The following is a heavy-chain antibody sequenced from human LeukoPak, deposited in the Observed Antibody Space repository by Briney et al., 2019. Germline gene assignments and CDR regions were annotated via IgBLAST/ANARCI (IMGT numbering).Heavy chain of an antibody. CDR1: GGTFSSYA. J-gene: IGHJ6*02. D-gene: IGHD3-3*01. CDR2: IIPILGIA. Sequence: GASVKVSRKASGGTFSSYAISWVRQAPGQGLEWMGRIIPILGIANYAQKFQGRVTITADKSTSTAYMELSSLRSEDTAVYYCARVPLWSGYYTRSYYGMDVWGQGTTVTVSS. CDR3: ARVPLWSGYYTRSYYGMDV. V-gene: IGHV1-69*04.